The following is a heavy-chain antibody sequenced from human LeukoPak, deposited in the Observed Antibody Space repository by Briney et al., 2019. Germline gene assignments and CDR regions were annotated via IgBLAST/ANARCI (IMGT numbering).Heavy chain of an antibody. CDR1: GGTFSSYA. CDR2: IIPIFGTA. Sequence: ASVKVSCKASGGTFSSYAISWVRQAPGQGLEWMGGIIPIFGTANYAQKFQGRVTITADESTSTAYMELSSLRSEDTAVYYCASNYDILTGYYSDWGQGTLVTVSS. CDR3: ASNYDILTGYYSD. J-gene: IGHJ4*02. V-gene: IGHV1-69*13. D-gene: IGHD3-9*01.